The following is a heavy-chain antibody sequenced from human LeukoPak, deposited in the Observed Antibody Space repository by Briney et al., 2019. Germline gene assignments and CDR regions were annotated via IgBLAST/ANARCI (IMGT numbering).Heavy chain of an antibody. D-gene: IGHD2-15*01. V-gene: IGHV1-69*05. CDR1: GGTFSSYA. CDR3: ARTKNSYTDINTAWFDP. Sequence: SVKVSCKASGGTFSSYAISWGRQAPGQGLEWMGRIIPIFGRANYAQKFQGSVTIPTDESTRTAYMELSRLSSEDTAVYSCARTKNSYTDINTAWFDPWGQGTLVTVSS. J-gene: IGHJ5*02. CDR2: IIPIFGRA.